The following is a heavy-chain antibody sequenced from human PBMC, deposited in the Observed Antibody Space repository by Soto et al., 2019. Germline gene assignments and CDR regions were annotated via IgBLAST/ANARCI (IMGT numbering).Heavy chain of an antibody. Sequence: XAVKVACKASGYPFTAQYLHWVRKAPGEGLEWMGWINPTTGATRYAQKFQGRVTMTRDTSMSTAYLEVRSLRPDDTAVYYCAKGDSSWVSWFDPWGQGTLVTVSS. CDR1: GYPFTAQY. J-gene: IGHJ5*02. CDR2: INPTTGAT. D-gene: IGHD6-19*01. V-gene: IGHV1-2*02. CDR3: AKGDSSWVSWFDP.